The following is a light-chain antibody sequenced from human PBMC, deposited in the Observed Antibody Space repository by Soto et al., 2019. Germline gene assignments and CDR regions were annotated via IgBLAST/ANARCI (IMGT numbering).Light chain of an antibody. J-gene: IGLJ1*01. CDR2: DVS. CDR1: SSDVGGYNY. V-gene: IGLV2-14*03. CDR3: SSYTSSSTDV. Sequence: QSALTQPASVSGSPRQSITISCTGTSSDVGGYNYVFWYHHHPGRAPKLLIYDVSIRPSGVSDRFSGSKSGNTASLTISGLQAEDEADYHCSSYTSSSTDVFGTGTKLTVL.